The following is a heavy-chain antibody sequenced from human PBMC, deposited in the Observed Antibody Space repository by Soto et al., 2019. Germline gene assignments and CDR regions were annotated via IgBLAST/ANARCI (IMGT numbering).Heavy chain of an antibody. CDR2: LHIDGST. CDR3: AADVWGVLH. V-gene: IGHV3-53*01. CDR1: GFTVGSHY. D-gene: IGHD3-16*01. Sequence: PGGSLRLSCAVSGFTVGSHYMGWVRQTPGKGLEWVSFLHIDGSTSYADSVKGRFTISKDNSKNTLRLQMNRLRVDDTAVYYCAADVWGVLHWGQGTLVTVSS. J-gene: IGHJ4*02.